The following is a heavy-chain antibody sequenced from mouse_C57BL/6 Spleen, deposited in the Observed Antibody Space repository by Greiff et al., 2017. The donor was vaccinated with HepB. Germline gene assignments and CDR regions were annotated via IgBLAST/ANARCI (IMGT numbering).Heavy chain of an antibody. J-gene: IGHJ3*01. CDR3: ASGRNYYGSSPGWFAY. Sequence: QVQLKESGPGLVAPSQSLSITCTVSGFSLTSYGVDWVRQSPGKGLEWLGVIWGVGSTNYNSALKSRLSISKDNSKSQVFLKMNSLQTDDTAMYYCASGRNYYGSSPGWFAYWGQGTLVTVSA. CDR1: GFSLTSYG. V-gene: IGHV2-6*01. CDR2: IWGVGST. D-gene: IGHD1-1*01.